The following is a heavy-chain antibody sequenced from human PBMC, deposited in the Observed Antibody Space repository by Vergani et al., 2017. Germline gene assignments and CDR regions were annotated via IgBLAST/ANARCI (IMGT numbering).Heavy chain of an antibody. CDR1: GGSISSSRYY. CDR3: ARSKRYCSSTSCQPFDY. J-gene: IGHJ4*02. D-gene: IGHD2-2*01. Sequence: QLQLQESGPGLVKPSETLSLTCTVSGGSISSSRYYWGWIRQPPGKGLEWIGSIYYSGSTYYNPSLKSRVTISVDTSKNQFSLKLSSVTAADTAVYYCARSKRYCSSTSCQPFDYWGQGTLVTVSS. CDR2: IYYSGST. V-gene: IGHV4-39*01.